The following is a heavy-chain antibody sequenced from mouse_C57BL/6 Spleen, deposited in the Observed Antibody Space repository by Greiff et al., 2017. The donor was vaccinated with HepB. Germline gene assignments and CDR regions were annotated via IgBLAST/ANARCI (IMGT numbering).Heavy chain of an antibody. CDR3: AREMVKDY. CDR1: GYAFSSSW. D-gene: IGHD2-3*01. V-gene: IGHV1-82*01. CDR2: IYPGDGDT. J-gene: IGHJ2*01. Sequence: VQGVESGPELVKPGASVKISCKASGYAFSSSWMNWVKQRPGKGLEWIGRIYPGDGDTNYNGKFKGKATLTADKSSSTAYMQLSSLTSEDSAVYFCAREMVKDYWGQGTTLTVSS.